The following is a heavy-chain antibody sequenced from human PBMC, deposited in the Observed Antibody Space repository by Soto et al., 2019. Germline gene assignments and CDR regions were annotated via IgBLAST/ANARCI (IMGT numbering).Heavy chain of an antibody. CDR1: GGSISSGDYY. Sequence: QVQLQESGPGLVKPSQTLSLTCTVSGGSISSGDYYWSWIRQPPGKGLEWIGYIYYSGSTYYNPSLKSRVTISVDTSKNQFSLKLSSVTAADTAVYYCARDIVLVPAAKYYYYYGMDVWGQGTTVTVSS. D-gene: IGHD2-2*01. CDR2: IYYSGST. V-gene: IGHV4-30-4*01. CDR3: ARDIVLVPAAKYYYYYGMDV. J-gene: IGHJ6*02.